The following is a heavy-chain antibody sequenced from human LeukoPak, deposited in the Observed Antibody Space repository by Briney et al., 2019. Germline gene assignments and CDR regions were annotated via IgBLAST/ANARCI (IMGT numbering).Heavy chain of an antibody. V-gene: IGHV3-74*01. CDR1: GFTFSSYW. J-gene: IGHJ4*02. CDR3: ASATGGSSKLIDY. CDR2: INSDGSST. D-gene: IGHD4-17*01. Sequence: SGGSLRLSCAASGFTFSSYWMHWVRQAPGKGLVCVSRINSDGSSTTYADSVKGRFTISRDNAKNTLYLQMNSLRAEHTAVYYCASATGGSSKLIDYWGQGTLVTVSS.